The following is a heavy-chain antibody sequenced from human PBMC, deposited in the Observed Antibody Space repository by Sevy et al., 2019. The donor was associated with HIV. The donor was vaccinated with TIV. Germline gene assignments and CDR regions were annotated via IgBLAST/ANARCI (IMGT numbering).Heavy chain of an antibody. Sequence: GGSLRLSCAASGFTFSIYGMHWVRQAPGKGLEWVAFISLDGRNQKYADSVKGRFTISRDNSKNRLHLQMNSLGAGDTAVYYCAKDKRYSYGPDPPGEVRWGQGTLVTVSS. CDR2: ISLDGRNQ. D-gene: IGHD5-18*01. CDR1: GFTFSIYG. V-gene: IGHV3-30*18. CDR3: AKDKRYSYGPDPPGEVR. J-gene: IGHJ4*02.